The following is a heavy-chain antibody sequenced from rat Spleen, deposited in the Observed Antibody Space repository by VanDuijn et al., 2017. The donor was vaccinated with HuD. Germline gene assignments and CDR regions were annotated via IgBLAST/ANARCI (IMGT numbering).Heavy chain of an antibody. Sequence: EVLLQESGPGLVKPSQSLSLTCSVTFYSIISSYRWNWIRKFPGNKLEWMGYINNAGSTTYNPSLKSRISITRDTSRNQFFLQVNSVTTEDTGTYYCARWGYSRPLDVMDAWGQGASVTVSS. CDR2: INNAGST. CDR1: FYSIISSYR. CDR3: ARWGYSRPLDVMDA. V-gene: IGHV3-3*01. D-gene: IGHD1-2*01. J-gene: IGHJ4*01.